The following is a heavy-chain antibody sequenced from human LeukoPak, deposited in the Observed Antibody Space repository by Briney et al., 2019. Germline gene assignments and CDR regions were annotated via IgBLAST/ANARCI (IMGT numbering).Heavy chain of an antibody. J-gene: IGHJ5*02. D-gene: IGHD5-24*01. V-gene: IGHV4-34*01. CDR3: ARYVLWLPSWFDP. Sequence: SETLSLTCAVYGGSFSGYYWSWIRQPPGKGLEWIGEINHSGSTNYNPSLKSRVTISVDTSKNQFSLKLSSVTAADTAVYYCARYVLWLPSWFDPWGQGTLVTVSS. CDR1: GGSFSGYY. CDR2: INHSGST.